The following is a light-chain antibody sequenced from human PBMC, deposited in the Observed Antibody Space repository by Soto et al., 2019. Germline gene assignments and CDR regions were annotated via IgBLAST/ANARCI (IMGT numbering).Light chain of an antibody. CDR2: GNS. Sequence: QSVLTQPPSVSGAPGQRVTISCTGSSSNIGAGYDVHWYQQLPGTAPKLLIYGNSNRPSRVPDRFSGSKSGTSASLALTGLQAEDEADYYCQSYDSSLSGRVVFGGGTKLTVL. V-gene: IGLV1-40*01. J-gene: IGLJ2*01. CDR3: QSYDSSLSGRVV. CDR1: SSNIGAGYD.